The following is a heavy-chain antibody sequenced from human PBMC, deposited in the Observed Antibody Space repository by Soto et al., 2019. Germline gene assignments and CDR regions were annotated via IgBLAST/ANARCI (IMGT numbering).Heavy chain of an antibody. V-gene: IGHV3-23*01. CDR3: AKSKGRIDSSGYYYGY. J-gene: IGHJ4*02. CDR1: GFTFSSYA. D-gene: IGHD3-22*01. CDR2: ISGSGGST. Sequence: GGSLRLSCAASGFTFSSYAMSWVRQAPGKGLEWVSAISGSGGSTYYADSVKGRFTISRDNSKNTLYLQMNSLRAEDTAVYYCAKSKGRIDSSGYYYGYWGQGTLVTVSS.